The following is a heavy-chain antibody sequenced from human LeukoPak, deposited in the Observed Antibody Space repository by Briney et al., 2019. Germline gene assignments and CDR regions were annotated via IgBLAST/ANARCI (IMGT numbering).Heavy chain of an antibody. Sequence: GGSLRLSCAASGFSFSNHWMIWVRQAPGKGLEWVATINPDGTERRYVDSVKGRFTISRDNGKNSLYLQMSSLRAEDTAVYYCVRDDRGIAVGSRDHGAQGTLVTVSS. CDR1: GFSFSNHW. D-gene: IGHD6-19*01. CDR3: VRDDRGIAVGSRDH. CDR2: INPDGTER. V-gene: IGHV3-7*03. J-gene: IGHJ4*02.